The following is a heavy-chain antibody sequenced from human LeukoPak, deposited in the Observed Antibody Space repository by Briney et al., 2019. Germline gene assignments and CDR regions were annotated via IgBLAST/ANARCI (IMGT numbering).Heavy chain of an antibody. Sequence: SETLSLTCTVSGGSISSHYWSWIRQPPGKGLEWIGCIYYSASTNYNPSLKSRVTISVDTSKNQFSLKLSSVTAADTAVYYCAKSSTSPLDAFDIWGQGTMVTVSS. CDR3: AKSSTSPLDAFDI. CDR2: IYYSAST. CDR1: GGSISSHY. D-gene: IGHD2-2*01. J-gene: IGHJ3*02. V-gene: IGHV4-59*11.